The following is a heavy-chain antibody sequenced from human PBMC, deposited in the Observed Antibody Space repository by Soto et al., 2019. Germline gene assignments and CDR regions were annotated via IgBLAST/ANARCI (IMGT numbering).Heavy chain of an antibody. J-gene: IGHJ6*02. Sequence: QVQVVQSGVEVRRPGSSVEVSCKASGDTFKNCVISWVRQAPGQGLEWMGGIIPLFGTTDFAQRFQGRLTITTDESTTTAYLELSSLRSEDTATYYCAAELGFGKLTVVWGQGTTVIVSS. D-gene: IGHD7-27*01. CDR1: GDTFKNCV. CDR2: IIPLFGTT. CDR3: AAELGFGKLTVV. V-gene: IGHV1-69*01.